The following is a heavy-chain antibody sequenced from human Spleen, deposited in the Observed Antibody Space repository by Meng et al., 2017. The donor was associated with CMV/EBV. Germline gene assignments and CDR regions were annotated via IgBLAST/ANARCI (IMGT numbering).Heavy chain of an antibody. CDR3: ARRPAPAATYYFYYNLDV. D-gene: IGHD2-2*01. V-gene: IGHV3-48*04. Sequence: GGSLRLSCAASGFTFSDYDMNWVRQAPGKGPEWVAYISGSSRTIFYADSVQGRFAISRDNAKSSLYLQMDSLGAEDTAVYYCARRPAPAATYYFYYNLDVWGQGTTVTVSS. CDR2: ISGSSRTI. J-gene: IGHJ6*02. CDR1: GFTFSDYD.